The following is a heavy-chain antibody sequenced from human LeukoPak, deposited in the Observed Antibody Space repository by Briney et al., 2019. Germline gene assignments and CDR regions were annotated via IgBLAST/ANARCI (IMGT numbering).Heavy chain of an antibody. Sequence: SETLSLTCTVSGGSISGSSYYWGWIRQPPGKGLEWIGSIYYRGSIYYNPSLKSRLTVSVDTSKNQFSLKLSSVTAADAAVYYCATHIVVVPAATTSWFDPWGQGTLVTVSS. CDR3: ATHIVVVPAATTSWFDP. CDR2: IYYRGSI. J-gene: IGHJ5*02. D-gene: IGHD2-2*01. V-gene: IGHV4-39*01. CDR1: GGSISGSSYY.